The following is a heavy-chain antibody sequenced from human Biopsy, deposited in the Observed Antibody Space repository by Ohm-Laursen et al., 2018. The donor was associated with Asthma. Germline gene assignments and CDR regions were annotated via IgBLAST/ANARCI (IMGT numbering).Heavy chain of an antibody. V-gene: IGHV1-3*01. J-gene: IGHJ3*01. Sequence: ASVKVSCKASGYNFISFAIRWVRQAPGQRLEWMGWINAGNGNTKYSQKFQGRVTITRDTSASTAYMDLRSLRSEDTAMYYCARTYYDFLTGQVNDAFALWGQGTMVTVSS. CDR1: GYNFISFA. CDR3: ARTYYDFLTGQVNDAFAL. CDR2: INAGNGNT. D-gene: IGHD3-9*01.